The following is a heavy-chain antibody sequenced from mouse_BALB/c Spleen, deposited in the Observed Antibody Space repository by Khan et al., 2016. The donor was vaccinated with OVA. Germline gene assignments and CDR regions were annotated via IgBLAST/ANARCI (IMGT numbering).Heavy chain of an antibody. CDR3: TRFITTTTGDYYAMDY. D-gene: IGHD1-2*01. J-gene: IGHJ4*01. V-gene: IGHV5-6*01. CDR2: ISSGGTYT. Sequence: EVELVESGGDLVNPGGSLKLSCAASGFIFSSYGMSWVRQTPDKRLEWVATISSGGTYTYYPDSVKGRFTISRDQANNTLSLQMSSLKSEDTAMYYCTRFITTTTGDYYAMDYWGHGTSVTVSS. CDR1: GFIFSSYG.